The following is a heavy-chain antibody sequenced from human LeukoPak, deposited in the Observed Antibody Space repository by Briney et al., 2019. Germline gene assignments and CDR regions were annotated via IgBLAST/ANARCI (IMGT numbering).Heavy chain of an antibody. Sequence: SETLSLTCAVYGGSFSGYYWSWIRQPPGKGLEWIGEINHSGSTNYNPSLKSRVTISVDTSKNQFSLKLSSVTAADTAVYYCARAGYCSGGSCYLAGMDVWGQGTTVTVSS. CDR3: ARAGYCSGGSCYLAGMDV. D-gene: IGHD2-15*01. CDR2: INHSGST. CDR1: GGSFSGYY. V-gene: IGHV4-34*01. J-gene: IGHJ6*02.